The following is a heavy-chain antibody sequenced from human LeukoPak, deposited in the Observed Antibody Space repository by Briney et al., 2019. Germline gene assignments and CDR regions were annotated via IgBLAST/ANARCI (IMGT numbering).Heavy chain of an antibody. D-gene: IGHD6-13*01. J-gene: IGHJ4*02. CDR3: ARASGARSSWYY. CDR1: GGSISSSSYY. CDR2: IYYSGST. Sequence: PSETLSLTCTVSGGSISSSSYYWSWIRQPPGKGLEWIGYIYYSGSTNYNPSLKSRVTISVDTSKNQFSLKLSSVTAADTAVYYCARASGARSSWYYWGQGTLVTVSS. V-gene: IGHV4-61*01.